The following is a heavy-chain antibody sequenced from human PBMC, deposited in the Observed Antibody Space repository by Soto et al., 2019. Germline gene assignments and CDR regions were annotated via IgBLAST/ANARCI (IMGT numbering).Heavy chain of an antibody. J-gene: IGHJ4*02. D-gene: IGHD6-19*01. Sequence: SQTLSLTCAISGDSVSSNSASWNWIRQSPSRGLEWLGRTYYRSKWYNDYAVSVKSRITINPDTSKNQFSLQLSSVTPEDTAVYYCARGSYSSGLFDYWGQGTLVTVSS. CDR3: ARGSYSSGLFDY. V-gene: IGHV6-1*01. CDR1: GDSVSSNSAS. CDR2: TYYRSKWYN.